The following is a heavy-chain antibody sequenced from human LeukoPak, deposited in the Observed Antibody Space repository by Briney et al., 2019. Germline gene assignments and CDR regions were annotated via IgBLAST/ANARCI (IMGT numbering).Heavy chain of an antibody. J-gene: IGHJ4*02. Sequence: GGSLRLSCAASGFTLSSYWMFWVRQAPGKGLVCVSRINSDGSSTSYADSVKGRFTISRDNAKNTLYLQMHSLRADDTAVYYCARVVGIQIWALNYWGQGTLVTVSS. CDR1: GFTLSSYW. D-gene: IGHD5-18*01. CDR3: ARVVGIQIWALNY. CDR2: INSDGSST. V-gene: IGHV3-74*01.